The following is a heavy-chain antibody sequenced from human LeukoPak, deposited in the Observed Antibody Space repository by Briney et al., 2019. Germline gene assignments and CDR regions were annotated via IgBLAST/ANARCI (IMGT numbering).Heavy chain of an antibody. CDR3: ARDPLGGFDP. J-gene: IGHJ5*02. D-gene: IGHD3-3*01. Sequence: SETLSLTCTVSGGSISSGVYYWRWIRQHPGKGLEWIGYIYYSGSTYYNPSLKSRVTISVDTSRNQFSLKLSSVTAADTAVYYCARDPLGGFDPWGQGTLVTVSS. V-gene: IGHV4-31*03. CDR1: GGSISSGVYY. CDR2: IYYSGST.